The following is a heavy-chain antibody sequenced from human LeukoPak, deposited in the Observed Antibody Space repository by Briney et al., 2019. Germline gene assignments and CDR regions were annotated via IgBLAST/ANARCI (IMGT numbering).Heavy chain of an antibody. CDR3: ARGIAAAGSDWFDP. D-gene: IGHD6-13*01. CDR2: IYYSGST. J-gene: IGHJ5*02. CDR1: GGSISSSSYY. Sequence: SETLSLTCTVSGGSISSSSYYWGWIRQPPGKGLEWIGSIYYSGSTYYNPSLKSRVTISVDTSKNQFSLQLNSVTPEDTAVYYCARGIAAAGSDWFDPWGQGTLVTVSS. V-gene: IGHV4-39*01.